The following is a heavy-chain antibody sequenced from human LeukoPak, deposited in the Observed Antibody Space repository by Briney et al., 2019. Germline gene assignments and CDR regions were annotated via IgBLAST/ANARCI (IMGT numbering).Heavy chain of an antibody. J-gene: IGHJ3*02. V-gene: IGHV4-4*07. CDR1: GGSISSYY. CDR2: IYTSGST. D-gene: IGHD3-16*02. Sequence: SETLSLTCTVSGGSISSYYWSWIRPPAGKGLEWIGRIYTSGSTNYNPSLKTRVTMSVDTSKNQFSLKLSSVTAADTAVYYCARVLVWGSYRYPDDAFDIWGQGTMVTASS. CDR3: ARVLVWGSYRYPDDAFDI.